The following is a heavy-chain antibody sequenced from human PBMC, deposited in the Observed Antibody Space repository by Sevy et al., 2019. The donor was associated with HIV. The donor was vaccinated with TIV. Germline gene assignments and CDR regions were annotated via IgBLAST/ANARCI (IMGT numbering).Heavy chain of an antibody. V-gene: IGHV3-9*01. CDR2: ISWNSGSI. J-gene: IGHJ4*02. CDR1: GFTFDDYA. Sequence: GGSGRRSCAASGFTFDDYAMHWVRQAPGKGLEWVSGISWNSGSIGYADSVKGRFTISRDNAKNSLYLQMNSLRAEDTALYYCAKGSRDSSGYYSPWGQGTLVTVSS. D-gene: IGHD3-22*01. CDR3: AKGSRDSSGYYSP.